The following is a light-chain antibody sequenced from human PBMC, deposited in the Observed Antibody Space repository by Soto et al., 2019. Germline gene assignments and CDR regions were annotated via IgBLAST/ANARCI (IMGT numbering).Light chain of an antibody. CDR3: QHYYTPPWT. J-gene: IGKJ1*01. CDR1: QSVLYNSNNKNY. CDR2: WAS. V-gene: IGKV4-1*01. Sequence: DIVMTQSPDSLAVSLGERATINCKSSQSVLYNSNNKNYLAWYQQKPGQSPKLLIYWASTRESGVPDRFSGSGSGTDFTLTISSLQAEDVAVYYCQHYYTPPWTFGQWTKVEI.